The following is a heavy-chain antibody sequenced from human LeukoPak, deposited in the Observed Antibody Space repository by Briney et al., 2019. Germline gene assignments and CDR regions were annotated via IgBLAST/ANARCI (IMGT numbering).Heavy chain of an antibody. CDR2: IYSGGNT. J-gene: IGHJ4*02. CDR1: GFTVSSNS. CDR3: ARRAGEYSHPYDY. D-gene: IGHD4-17*01. V-gene: IGHV3-53*01. Sequence: GGSLRLSCTVSGFTVSSNSMSWVRQAPGKGLEWVSFIYSGGNTHYSDSVKGRFTISRDNSKNTLYLQMNSLRVEDTAVYYCARRAGEYSHPYDYWGQGTLVTVSS.